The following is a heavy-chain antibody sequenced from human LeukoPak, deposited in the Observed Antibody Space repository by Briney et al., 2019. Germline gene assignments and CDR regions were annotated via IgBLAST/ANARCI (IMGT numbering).Heavy chain of an antibody. J-gene: IGHJ4*02. CDR3: ARSRGIAAAGTEGVFDY. CDR1: GFSFSGYW. Sequence: GESLKISCQGFGFSFSGYWIGWVRQMPGKGLEWMGIIYPGDSDTRYSPSFQGQVTISADKSISTAYLQWSSLKASDTAMYYCARSRGIAAAGTEGVFDYWGQGTLVTVSS. CDR2: IYPGDSDT. V-gene: IGHV5-51*01. D-gene: IGHD6-13*01.